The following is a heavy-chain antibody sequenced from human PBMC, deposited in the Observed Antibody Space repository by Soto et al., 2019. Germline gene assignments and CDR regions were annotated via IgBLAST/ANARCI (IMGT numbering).Heavy chain of an antibody. J-gene: IGHJ4*02. CDR2: ISRSASTI. CDR3: ARKPYSSSWSDY. V-gene: IGHV3-11*01. Sequence: QVQLVESGGGLVKPGRSLRLSCAASGFTFSDYYMSWIRQAPGKGLEWISYISRSASTIYYADSVKGRFTISRDNAKNSLYLQMNSLRAEDTAVYYCARKPYSSSWSDYWGQGTLVTVSS. CDR1: GFTFSDYY. D-gene: IGHD6-13*01.